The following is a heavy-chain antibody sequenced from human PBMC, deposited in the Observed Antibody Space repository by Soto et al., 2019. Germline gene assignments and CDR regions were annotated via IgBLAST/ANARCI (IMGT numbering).Heavy chain of an antibody. CDR2: ISGFSATI. Sequence: DVQLVNSGGGFVMPGGSLRLSCGASGFKFTSYGMNWVRQSPGKGFEWLAYISGFSATIKYADSVRGRFIVSRENDMNSLFLQLTDLTDDDTAVYWCARGGAARPDFWGQGSLVVVSS. CDR3: ARGGAARPDF. CDR1: GFKFTSYG. V-gene: IGHV3-48*02. D-gene: IGHD2-15*01. J-gene: IGHJ4*02.